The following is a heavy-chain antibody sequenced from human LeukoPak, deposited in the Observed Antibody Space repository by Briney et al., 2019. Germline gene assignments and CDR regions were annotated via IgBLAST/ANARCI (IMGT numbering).Heavy chain of an antibody. CDR2: ISSSSSSI. Sequence: GGSLRLSCAASGFTFSSYSMNWVRQAPGEGLEWVSSISSSSSSIYYADSVKGRFTISRDNAKNSLYLQMNSLRAEDTAGYYCARASGDIVETATMGSYWGQGTLVTVSS. CDR1: GFTFSSYS. V-gene: IGHV3-21*01. J-gene: IGHJ4*02. D-gene: IGHD5-18*01. CDR3: ARASGDIVETATMGSY.